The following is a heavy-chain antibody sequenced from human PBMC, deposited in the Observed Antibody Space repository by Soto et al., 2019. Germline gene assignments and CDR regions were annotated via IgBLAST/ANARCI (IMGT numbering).Heavy chain of an antibody. CDR1: GGSISSGGYY. V-gene: IGHV4-31*03. D-gene: IGHD3-16*01. CDR3: ARDRARGHWFDP. CDR2: IYYSGST. J-gene: IGHJ5*02. Sequence: QVQLQESGPGLVKPSQTLSLTCTVSGGSISSGGYYWSWIRQHPGKRLEWIGYIYYSGSTYYNPSLKSRVTISVDTSKNQFSLKLSSVTAADTAVYYCARDRARGHWFDPWGQGTLVTVSS.